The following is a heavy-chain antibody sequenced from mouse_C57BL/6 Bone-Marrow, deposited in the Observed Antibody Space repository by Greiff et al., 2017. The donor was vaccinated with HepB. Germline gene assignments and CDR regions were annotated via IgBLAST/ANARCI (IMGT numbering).Heavy chain of an antibody. CDR2: ISNGGGST. Sequence: EVQGVESGGGLVQPGGSLKLSCAASGFTFSDYYMYWVRQTPEKRLEWVAYISNGGGSTYYPDTVKGRFTISRDNAKNTLYLQMSRLKSEDTAMYYCARHTSLWYFDVWGTGTTVTVSS. D-gene: IGHD6-1*01. CDR1: GFTFSDYY. V-gene: IGHV5-12*01. CDR3: ARHTSLWYFDV. J-gene: IGHJ1*03.